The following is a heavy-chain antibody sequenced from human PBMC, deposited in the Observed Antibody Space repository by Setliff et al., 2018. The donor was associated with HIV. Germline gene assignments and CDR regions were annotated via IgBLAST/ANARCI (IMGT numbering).Heavy chain of an antibody. J-gene: IGHJ5*02. D-gene: IGHD4-4*01. CDR3: ARGRMATVLIRNWIDP. CDR2: INHSGST. Sequence: PSQTLSLTCAVYGGSLSGYYWTWIRQPPGKGLEWIGEINHSGSTNYNPSPKSRVTISIDTSKNQFSLKLSSVTAADTAMYYCARGRMATVLIRNWIDPWGQGSLVTVSS. V-gene: IGHV4-34*01. CDR1: GGSLSGYY.